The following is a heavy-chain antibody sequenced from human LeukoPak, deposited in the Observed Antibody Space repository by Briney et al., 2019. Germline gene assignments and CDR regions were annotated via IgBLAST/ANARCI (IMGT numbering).Heavy chain of an antibody. Sequence: GGSLRLSCAASGFTVSSNYMSWVRQAPGKGLEWVSVIYSGGSTYYADSVKGRFTISRDNSKNSLYLQMNSLRAEDTAVYYCAKMGTTVTTSHPYYFDYWGQGTLVTVSS. V-gene: IGHV3-66*01. J-gene: IGHJ4*02. CDR2: IYSGGST. D-gene: IGHD4-17*01. CDR1: GFTVSSNY. CDR3: AKMGTTVTTSHPYYFDY.